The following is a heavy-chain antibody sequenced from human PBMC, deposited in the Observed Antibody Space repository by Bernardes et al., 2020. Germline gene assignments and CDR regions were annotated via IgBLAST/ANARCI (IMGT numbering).Heavy chain of an antibody. D-gene: IGHD3-22*01. Sequence: ASVKVSCKASGYTFTSYYMHWVRQAPGQGLEWMGIINPSGGSTSYAQKFQGRVTMTRDTSTSTVYMELSSLRSEDTAVYYCAREGTMIVVVITGYYYYGIDVWGQGTTVTVSS. J-gene: IGHJ6*02. CDR2: INPSGGST. CDR3: AREGTMIVVVITGYYYYGIDV. V-gene: IGHV1-46*01. CDR1: GYTFTSYY.